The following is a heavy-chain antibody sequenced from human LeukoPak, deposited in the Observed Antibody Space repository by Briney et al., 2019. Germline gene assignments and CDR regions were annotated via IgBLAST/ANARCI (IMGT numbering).Heavy chain of an antibody. Sequence: PGGSLRLSCAASGFTFNIYAMSWVRLAPGKGPQWVASMCGSAGCTFYEGSVKGRFTISRDNSKNILFLQMNSLRAEDTALYYCVRDRPNYHESNGHYYQRDGDHWGQGTLVTISS. J-gene: IGHJ5*02. V-gene: IGHV3-23*01. CDR2: MCGSAGCT. CDR1: GFTFNIYA. D-gene: IGHD3-22*01. CDR3: VRDRPNYHESNGHYYQRDGDH.